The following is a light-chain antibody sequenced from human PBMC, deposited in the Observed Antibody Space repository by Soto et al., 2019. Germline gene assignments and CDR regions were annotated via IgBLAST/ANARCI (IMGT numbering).Light chain of an antibody. Sequence: VTQSPAILSVSTGDRATMTPRASQGISSSLAWYQHKPGKAPRLLIYAASTWQTGVPARFSGSGSGTDFTLTISCLQSEDFATYYCQQYYSYPITFGQGTRLEI. CDR1: QGISSS. V-gene: IGKV1-8*01. CDR3: QQYYSYPIT. CDR2: AAS. J-gene: IGKJ5*01.